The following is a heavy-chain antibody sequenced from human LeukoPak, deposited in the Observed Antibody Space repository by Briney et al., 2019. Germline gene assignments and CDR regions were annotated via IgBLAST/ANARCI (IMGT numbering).Heavy chain of an antibody. V-gene: IGHV4-59*01. J-gene: IGHJ4*02. Sequence: SETLSLTCTVSGDSISSYYWSWIRQPPGKGPEWIGYIYYSGSTNYNPSLKSRVTISVDTSKNQFSLKLSSVTAADTAVYYCARERCSGGSCYLGGVLRGYFDSWGQGTLVTVSS. CDR3: ARERCSGGSCYLGGVLRGYFDS. CDR2: IYYSGST. D-gene: IGHD2-15*01. CDR1: GDSISSYY.